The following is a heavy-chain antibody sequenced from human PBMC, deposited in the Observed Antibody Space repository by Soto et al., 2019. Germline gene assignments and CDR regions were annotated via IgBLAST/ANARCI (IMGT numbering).Heavy chain of an antibody. D-gene: IGHD2-15*01. CDR2: IWYDGDKK. Sequence: QVQLVESGGGAVQPGRSLRLSCAASRFTLSSYGMHWVRQAPGKGLEWVAVIWYDGDKKYYADSVKVRFTISRDESKNTVYLHMSSLRGEDTGVYYCARGSAGSESVVVVPAIDFYSFDTWGQGTLVSVSS. CDR3: ARGSAGSESVVVVPAIDFYSFDT. CDR1: RFTLSSYG. J-gene: IGHJ4*02. V-gene: IGHV3-33*01.